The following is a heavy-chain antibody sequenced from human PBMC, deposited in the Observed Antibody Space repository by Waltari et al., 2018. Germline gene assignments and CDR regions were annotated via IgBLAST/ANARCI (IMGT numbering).Heavy chain of an antibody. CDR1: GGSISSYY. Sequence: QVQLQESGPGLVKPSETLSLTCTVSGGSISSYYWSWIRQPPGKGLAWIGYIYYRVITNYTPSLRSRVAISVDTSKNQFSLKLSSVTAADTAVYYCAGSAGSFDYWGQGTLVTVSS. V-gene: IGHV4-59*01. CDR2: IYYRVIT. J-gene: IGHJ4*02. D-gene: IGHD3-10*01. CDR3: AGSAGSFDY.